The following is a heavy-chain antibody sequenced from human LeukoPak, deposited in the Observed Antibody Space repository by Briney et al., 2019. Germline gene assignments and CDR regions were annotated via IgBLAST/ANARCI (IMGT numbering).Heavy chain of an antibody. D-gene: IGHD3-9*01. CDR1: GFTFNDYY. Sequence: GGSLRLSCAASGFTFNDYYMSWIRQAPGKGLEWVSYISSSGSTIYYADSVKGRFTISRDNAKNSLYLQMNSLRAEDTAVYYCARENYDILTGYQDLDYWGQGTLVTVSS. J-gene: IGHJ4*02. CDR3: ARENYDILTGYQDLDY. CDR2: ISSSGSTI. V-gene: IGHV3-11*01.